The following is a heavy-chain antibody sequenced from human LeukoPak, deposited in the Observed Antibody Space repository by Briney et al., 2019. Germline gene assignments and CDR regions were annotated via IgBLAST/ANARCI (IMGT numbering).Heavy chain of an antibody. J-gene: IGHJ4*02. CDR1: GFTVSSNY. CDR2: IYSGGSR. Sequence: RAGGSLRLSCAASGFTVSSNYMSWVRQAPGKGLEWVSVIYSGGSRYYADSVKGRFTISRDNSKNTLYLQMNSLRAEDTAVYYCAKPSRPYSSSSEYFDYWGQGTLVTVSS. V-gene: IGHV3-53*01. D-gene: IGHD6-6*01. CDR3: AKPSRPYSSSSEYFDY.